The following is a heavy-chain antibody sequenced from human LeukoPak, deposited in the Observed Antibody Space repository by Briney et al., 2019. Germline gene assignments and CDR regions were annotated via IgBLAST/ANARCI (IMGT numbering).Heavy chain of an antibody. CDR3: ARLLGSVTTYDF. CDR2: IRPDGSGD. D-gene: IGHD4-11*01. CDR1: EFTFMNYW. V-gene: IGHV3-7*01. J-gene: IGHJ4*02. Sequence: PGWALTLSCAASEFTFMNYWMSWVRQAPARELAGVASIRPDGSGDSYMDCVKGRFTISRDNAENSLFLQMNSLRAEDTAVYYCARLLGSVTTYDFWGQGTLVTVSS.